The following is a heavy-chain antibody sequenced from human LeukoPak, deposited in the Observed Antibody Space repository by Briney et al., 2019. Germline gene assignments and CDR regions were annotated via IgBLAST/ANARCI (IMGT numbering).Heavy chain of an antibody. CDR3: ASTTGDYYYYGMDV. CDR1: GFTVTSDF. Sequence: GGSLGLSCAASGFTVTSDFMGWVRQASEKGPEWVSIISSDGITYYADSVKGRFTISRDISKNTLYLQMNSLRAEDTAVYYCASTTGDYYYYGMDVWGQGTTVTVSS. D-gene: IGHD1-1*01. J-gene: IGHJ6*02. CDR2: ISSDGIT. V-gene: IGHV3-53*01.